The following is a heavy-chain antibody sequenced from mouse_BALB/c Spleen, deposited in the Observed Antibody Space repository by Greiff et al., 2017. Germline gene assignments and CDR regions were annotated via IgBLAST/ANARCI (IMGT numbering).Heavy chain of an antibody. Sequence: EVQLQQSGPELVKPGASVKMSCKASGYTFTSYVMHWVKQKPGQGLEWIGYINPYNDGTKYNEKFKGKATLTSDKSSSTAYMELTSLTSEDSAVYYCAMGAYYYGSSWGAMDYWGQGTSVTVSS. J-gene: IGHJ4*01. V-gene: IGHV1-14*01. CDR1: GYTFTSYV. CDR3: AMGAYYYGSSWGAMDY. D-gene: IGHD1-1*01. CDR2: INPYNDGT.